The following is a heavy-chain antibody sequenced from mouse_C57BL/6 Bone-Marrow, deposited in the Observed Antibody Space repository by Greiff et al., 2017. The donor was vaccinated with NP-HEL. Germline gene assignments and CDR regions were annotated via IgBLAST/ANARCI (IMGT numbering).Heavy chain of an antibody. V-gene: IGHV5-12*01. CDR2: ISNGGGST. CDR3: ARRGYGSSLLLAY. Sequence: EVQRVESGGGLVQPGGSLKLSCAASGFTFSDYYMYWVRQTPEKRLEWVAYISNGGGSTYYPDTVKGRFTISRDNAKNTLYLQMSRLKSEDTAMYYCARRGYGSSLLLAYWGQGTLVTVSA. CDR1: GFTFSDYY. D-gene: IGHD1-1*01. J-gene: IGHJ3*01.